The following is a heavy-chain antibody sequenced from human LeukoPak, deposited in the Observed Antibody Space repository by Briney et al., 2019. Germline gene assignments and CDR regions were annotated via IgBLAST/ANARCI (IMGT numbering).Heavy chain of an antibody. CDR3: ARHSRGYYDSTGYYYGSHAFDI. CDR1: GGSIISSTYY. CDR2: IYYSGTT. Sequence: PSETLSLTCTVSGGSIISSTYYWGWIPQPPGQGLEWLGSIYYSGTTYYNPSLKSRVTISVDTSRNQFALKLSSVTAADTAVFHCARHSRGYYDSTGYYYGSHAFDIWGQGTMVTVSS. J-gene: IGHJ3*02. D-gene: IGHD3-22*01. V-gene: IGHV4-39*01.